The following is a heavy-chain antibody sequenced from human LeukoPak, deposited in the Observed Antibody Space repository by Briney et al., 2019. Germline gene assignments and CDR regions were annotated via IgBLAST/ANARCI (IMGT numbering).Heavy chain of an antibody. CDR1: GFTFSSYS. CDR3: ARGPPLFDP. CDR2: ISTTGTTT. J-gene: IGHJ5*02. V-gene: IGHV3-48*01. Sequence: GGSLRLSCAASGFTFSSYSMNWVRQAPGKGLEWVSYISTTGTTTYYADSVKGRFTISSDNAKSSLYLQMNSLRAEDTAVYYCARGPPLFDPWGQGTLVTVSS.